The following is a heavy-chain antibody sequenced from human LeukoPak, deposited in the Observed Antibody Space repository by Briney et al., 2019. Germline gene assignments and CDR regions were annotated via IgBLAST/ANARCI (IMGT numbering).Heavy chain of an antibody. D-gene: IGHD1-1*01. CDR3: ALPRNGVSDAFDI. V-gene: IGHV1-2*02. CDR1: GYTFTGYY. CDR2: INPNSGGT. Sequence: VASVKVSCKASGYTFTGYYMHWVRQAPGQGLEWMGWINPNSGGTNYAQKFQGRVTMTRDTSISTAYMELSRLRSDDTAVYYCALPRNGVSDAFDIWGQGTMVTVSS. J-gene: IGHJ3*02.